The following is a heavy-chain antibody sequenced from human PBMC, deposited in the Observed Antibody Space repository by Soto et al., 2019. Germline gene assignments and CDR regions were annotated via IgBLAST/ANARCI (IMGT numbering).Heavy chain of an antibody. J-gene: IGHJ6*02. CDR2: IWYDGSNK. Sequence: LRLSCAASGFTFSSYGMHWVRQAPGKGLEWVAVIWYDGSNKYYADSVKGRFTISRDNSKNTLYLQMNSLRAEDTAVYYCARDRDGYNYYYYYGMDVWGQGTTVTVSS. D-gene: IGHD5-12*01. CDR1: GFTFSSYG. V-gene: IGHV3-33*01. CDR3: ARDRDGYNYYYYYGMDV.